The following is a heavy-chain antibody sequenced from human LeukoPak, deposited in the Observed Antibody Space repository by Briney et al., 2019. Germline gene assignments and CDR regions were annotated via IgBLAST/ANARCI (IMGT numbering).Heavy chain of an antibody. CDR3: ARLTIAAAGRPLHGSGHDY. Sequence: ASVKVSCKASGYTFTGYDMHWVRQAPGQGLECMGWINPKSGGTNYAQKFQGRVTMTRDTSISTAYMEMSRLRSEDTAVYYCARLTIAAAGRPLHGSGHDYWGQGTLVTVSS. J-gene: IGHJ4*02. CDR2: INPKSGGT. V-gene: IGHV1-2*02. D-gene: IGHD6-13*01. CDR1: GYTFTGYD.